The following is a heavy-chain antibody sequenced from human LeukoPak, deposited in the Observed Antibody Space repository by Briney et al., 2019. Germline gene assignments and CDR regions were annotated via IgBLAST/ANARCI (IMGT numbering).Heavy chain of an antibody. CDR1: GGSISSGSYY. CDR2: IYTSGTT. D-gene: IGHD6-13*01. J-gene: IGHJ6*03. V-gene: IGHV4-61*02. Sequence: SETLSLTCTVSGGSISSGSYYWSWIRQPAGKGLEWIGRIYTSGTTNYSPSLKSRVTISLDTSKNQFSLKLSSVTAADTAVYYCARENWAAAGYYYYMDVWGKGTSVTVS. CDR3: ARENWAAAGYYYYMDV.